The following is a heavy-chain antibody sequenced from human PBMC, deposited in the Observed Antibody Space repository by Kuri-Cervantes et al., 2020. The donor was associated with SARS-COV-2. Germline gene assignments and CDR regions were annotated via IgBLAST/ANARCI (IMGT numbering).Heavy chain of an antibody. J-gene: IGHJ5*02. CDR1: GGSFSGYY. CDR3: ARSRRVWFDP. D-gene: IGHD1-14*01. Sequence: LSLTCAVYGGSFSGYYWSWIRQPPGKGLEWIGEINHSGSTNYNPSLKSRVTISVDTSKNQFSLKLSSVTAADTAVYYCARSRRVWFDPWGQGTLVTVSS. CDR2: INHSGST. V-gene: IGHV4-34*01.